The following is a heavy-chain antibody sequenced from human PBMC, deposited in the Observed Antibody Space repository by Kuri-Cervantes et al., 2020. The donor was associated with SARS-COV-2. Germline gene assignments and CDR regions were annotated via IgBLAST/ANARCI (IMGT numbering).Heavy chain of an antibody. CDR1: GFTFSSYS. J-gene: IGHJ4*02. D-gene: IGHD6-19*01. CDR2: ISSSSSYI. V-gene: IGHV3-21*01. Sequence: GESLKISCAASGFTFSSYSMNWVRQAPGKGLEWVSSISSSSSYIYYADSVKGRFTISRDNAKNSPYLQMNSLRAEDTAVYYCARDRYSSGWTDYWGQGTLVTVSS. CDR3: ARDRYSSGWTDY.